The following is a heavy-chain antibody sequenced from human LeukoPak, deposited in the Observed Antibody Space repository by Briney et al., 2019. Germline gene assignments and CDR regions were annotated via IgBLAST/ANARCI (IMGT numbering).Heavy chain of an antibody. CDR3: ASIAAATTGGDDDSFDI. D-gene: IGHD6-13*01. J-gene: IGHJ3*02. V-gene: IGHV1-2*02. CDR1: GYSFTGYY. CDR2: INPNSGGT. Sequence: GASVKVSCKASGYSFTGYYLHWVRQAPGQGLEWIGWINPNSGGTNYAQKVQGRVTMTRDTSISTAYLELSGLRSDDTAMYYCASIAAATTGGDDDSFDIWGQGTMVTVSS.